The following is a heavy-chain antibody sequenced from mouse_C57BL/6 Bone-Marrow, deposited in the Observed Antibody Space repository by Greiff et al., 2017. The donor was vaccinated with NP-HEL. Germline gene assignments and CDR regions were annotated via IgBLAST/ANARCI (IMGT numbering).Heavy chain of an antibody. CDR2: ISSGGDYI. D-gene: IGHD1-1*01. V-gene: IGHV5-9-1*02. CDR3: TRDIDYYGSRGYFDY. J-gene: IGHJ2*01. Sequence: EVKLMESGEGLVKPGGSLKLSCAASGFTFSSYAMSWVRQTPEKRLEWVAYISSGGDYIYYADTVKGRFTISRDNAGNTLYLQMSSLKSEDTAMYYCTRDIDYYGSRGYFDYWGQGTTLTVSS. CDR1: GFTFSSYA.